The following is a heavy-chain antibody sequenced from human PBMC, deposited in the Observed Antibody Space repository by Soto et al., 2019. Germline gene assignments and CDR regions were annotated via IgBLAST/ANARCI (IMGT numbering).Heavy chain of an antibody. V-gene: IGHV4-31*03. CDR2: IYYSGST. CDR3: ARDLGGVSFFDY. D-gene: IGHD3-16*01. J-gene: IGHJ4*02. Sequence: QVQLQESGPGLVKPSQTLSLTCTVSGGSISSGGYYWSWIRQHPGKGLEWIGYIYYSGSTYYNPSLKIRVTITVDTSKTQFSLKLSSVTAADTAVYYCARDLGGVSFFDYWGQGTLVTVSS. CDR1: GGSISSGGYY.